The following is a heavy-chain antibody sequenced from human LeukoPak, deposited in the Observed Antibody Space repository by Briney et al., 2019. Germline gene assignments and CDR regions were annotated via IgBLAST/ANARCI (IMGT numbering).Heavy chain of an antibody. V-gene: IGHV1-46*01. CDR2: INPSGGST. D-gene: IGHD3-22*01. J-gene: IGHJ4*02. CDR1: GYTFTSYY. Sequence: ASVKVSCKASGYTFTSYYMHWVRQAPGQGLEWMGIINPSGGSTSYAQKFQGRVTITTDESTSTAYMELSSLRSEDTAVYYCARDSHYYDSSGYYYRFDYWGQGTLVTVSS. CDR3: ARDSHYYDSSGYYYRFDY.